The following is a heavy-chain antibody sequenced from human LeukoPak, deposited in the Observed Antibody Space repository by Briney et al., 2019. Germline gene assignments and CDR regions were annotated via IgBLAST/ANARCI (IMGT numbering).Heavy chain of an antibody. CDR2: IYYSGST. J-gene: IGHJ5*02. CDR1: GGSISSSSYY. D-gene: IGHD1-26*01. V-gene: IGHV4-39*01. Sequence: PSETLPLTCTVSGGSISSSSYYGGWIRQPPGKGLEWIGSIYYSGSTYYNPSLKSRVSISVDTSKNQFSLKLRSVTAADTAVYYCARQARYSGTPQADWFDPWGPGNLCSVSS. CDR3: ARQARYSGTPQADWFDP.